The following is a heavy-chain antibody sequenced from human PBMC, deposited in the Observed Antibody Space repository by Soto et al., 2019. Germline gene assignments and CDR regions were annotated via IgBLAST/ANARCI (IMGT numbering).Heavy chain of an antibody. CDR1: GFSFSDYG. D-gene: IGHD6-19*01. CDR3: GKDLMGEQWLGVMHY. J-gene: IGHJ4*02. V-gene: IGHV3-30*18. Sequence: QVQLEESGGNVVQPGRSLRLSCAASGFSFSDYGMHLVRQAPGKGLESVALLSYDGDKEYYADSVKGRFTISRDNSKNTVFLQMNSLRPEDTAVYYCGKDLMGEQWLGVMHYWGQGTLVSVSS. CDR2: LSYDGDKE.